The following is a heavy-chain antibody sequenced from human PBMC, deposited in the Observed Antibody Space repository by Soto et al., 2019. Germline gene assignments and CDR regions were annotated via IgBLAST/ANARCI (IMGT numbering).Heavy chain of an antibody. Sequence: GGSLRLSCAASGFTVSSNYMSWVRQAPGKGLEWVSVIYSGGSTYYADSVKGRFTMSRDNSKNTLYLQRNSLRAEDTAVYYCAREVAGLLWFGEGFNRGGQGTLVTVSS. CDR1: GFTVSSNY. D-gene: IGHD3-10*01. V-gene: IGHV3-66*01. CDR3: AREVAGLLWFGEGFNR. CDR2: IYSGGST. J-gene: IGHJ4*02.